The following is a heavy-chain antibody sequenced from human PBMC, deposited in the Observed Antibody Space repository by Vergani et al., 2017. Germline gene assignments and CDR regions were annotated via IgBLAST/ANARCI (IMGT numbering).Heavy chain of an antibody. J-gene: IGHJ4*02. CDR3: ARYLGHTSPLDY. CDR2: INPSGSTT. Sequence: EVQLVESGGGLVQPGGSLRLYCAASGFTLSPFSMTWVRQAPGKGLEWVSYINPSGSTTYYADSMKGRFFISRDNAKNSLSLQMNSLRAEDTGIYYCARYLGHTSPLDYWGQGTLVTVSS. CDR1: GFTLSPFS. V-gene: IGHV3-48*01.